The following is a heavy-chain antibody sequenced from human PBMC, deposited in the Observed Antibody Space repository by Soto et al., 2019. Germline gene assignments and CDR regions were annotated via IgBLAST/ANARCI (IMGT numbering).Heavy chain of an antibody. D-gene: IGHD2-21*01. CDR3: AKGRSGQYYSDAPHV. V-gene: IGHV3-64D*06. Sequence: GGYVRLSCSTSGFRFNSFAIHWVRQAPGKGLEYVSAINANGGSTYFADSVKGRFSISRDASRNNVFLEMNSLSPEDTAVYHCAKGRSGQYYSDAPHVWGQGTTVTLSS. CDR1: GFRFNSFA. CDR2: INANGGST. J-gene: IGHJ6*02.